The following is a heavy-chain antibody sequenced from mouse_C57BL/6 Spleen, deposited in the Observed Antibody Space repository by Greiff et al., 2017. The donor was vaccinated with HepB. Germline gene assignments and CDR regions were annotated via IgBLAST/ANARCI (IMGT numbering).Heavy chain of an antibody. J-gene: IGHJ3*01. CDR3: ARDYDYYGSSPPWFAY. CDR2: IYPRDGST. V-gene: IGHV1-85*01. Sequence: VQLQQSGPELVKPGASVKLSCKASGYTFTSYDINWVKQRPGQGLEWIGWIYPRDGSTKYNEKFKGKATLTVDTSSSTAYMELHSLTSEDSAVYFGARDYDYYGSSPPWFAYWGQGTLVTVSA. D-gene: IGHD1-1*01. CDR1: GYTFTSYD.